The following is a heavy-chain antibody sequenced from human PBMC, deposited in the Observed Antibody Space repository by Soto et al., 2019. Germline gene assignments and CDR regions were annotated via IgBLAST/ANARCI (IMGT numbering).Heavy chain of an antibody. CDR2: ISSSSSYI. CDR1: GFTFISYS. V-gene: IGHV3-21*01. J-gene: IGHJ6*02. CDR3: ARDGCSTSCYRYYYYGMDV. Sequence: EVQLVESGGGLVKPGGSRRLSCEASGFTFISYSRNWVRQAPGKGLEGVSSISSSSSYIYYADSVKGRFTISRDNAKNSLYLQMNSLRAEDTAVYYCARDGCSTSCYRYYYYGMDVWGQGTTVTVSS. D-gene: IGHD2-2*02.